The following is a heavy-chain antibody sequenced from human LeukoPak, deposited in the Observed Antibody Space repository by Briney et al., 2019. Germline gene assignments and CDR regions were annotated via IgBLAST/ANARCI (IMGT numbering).Heavy chain of an antibody. J-gene: IGHJ4*02. CDR3: ARQGRDGYIFDY. CDR1: GGSISSYY. V-gene: IGHV4-59*08. D-gene: IGHD2-21*02. CDR2: IYYSGST. Sequence: SETLSLTCTISGGSISSYYWSWIRQPPGKGLEWIGYIYYSGSTNYNPSRKSRVTISVDTSKNQFSLKLSSVTAADTAVYYCARQGRDGYIFDYWGQGTLVTVSS.